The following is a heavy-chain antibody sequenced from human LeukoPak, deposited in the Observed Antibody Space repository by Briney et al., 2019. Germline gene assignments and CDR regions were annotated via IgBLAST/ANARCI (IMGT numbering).Heavy chain of an antibody. V-gene: IGHV3-33*08. Sequence: PGGSLRLSCTASGFAFSIYEMDWVRQAPGKGLEWVALIWYDGSNKYYADSVKGRFTISRDNSKNTLYLQMNSLRGEDTAVYYCARGNYYHYYGMDVWGQGTTVTVSS. CDR2: IWYDGSNK. CDR1: GFAFSIYE. J-gene: IGHJ6*02. CDR3: ARGNYYHYYGMDV.